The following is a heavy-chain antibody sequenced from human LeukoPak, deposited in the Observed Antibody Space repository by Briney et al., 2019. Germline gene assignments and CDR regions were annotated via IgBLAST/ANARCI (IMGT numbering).Heavy chain of an antibody. V-gene: IGHV5-51*01. Sequence: GESLKISCKGSGYSFTSYWIGWVRQMPGKGLGWMGIIYPGDSDTRYSPSFQGQVTISVDKSISTAYLQWSSLKASDSAMYYCARRSGIAAAETDYWGQGTLVTVSS. CDR2: IYPGDSDT. CDR1: GYSFTSYW. J-gene: IGHJ4*02. D-gene: IGHD6-13*01. CDR3: ARRSGIAAAETDY.